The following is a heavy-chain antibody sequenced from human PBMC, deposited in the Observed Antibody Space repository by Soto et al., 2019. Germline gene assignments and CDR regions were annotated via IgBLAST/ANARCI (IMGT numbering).Heavy chain of an antibody. CDR3: RAYCSSTSCQVVDFDY. V-gene: IGHV3-73*01. CDR1: GFTFSGSA. D-gene: IGHD2-2*01. Sequence: PGGSLRLSCAASGFTFSGSAIHWVRQASEKGLEWVGRIKSKPNNYATTYAASVKGRFTISRDDSKNTAYLQMNSLKTEDTAVYYCRAYCSSTSCQVVDFDYWGRGTLVTVSS. CDR2: IKSKPNNYAT. J-gene: IGHJ4*02.